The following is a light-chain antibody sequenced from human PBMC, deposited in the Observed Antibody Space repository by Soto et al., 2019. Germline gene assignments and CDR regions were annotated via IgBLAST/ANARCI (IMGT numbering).Light chain of an antibody. CDR3: QHYNSYGT. J-gene: IGKJ1*01. V-gene: IGKV1-5*01. Sequence: GDRVTITCRACQTISTWMAWYQQRPGKAPKILIYHASSLETGFPSRFSGSGSGTEFTLSISSLQPDDVATYYCQHYNSYGTFGQGTKVDIK. CDR1: QTISTW. CDR2: HAS.